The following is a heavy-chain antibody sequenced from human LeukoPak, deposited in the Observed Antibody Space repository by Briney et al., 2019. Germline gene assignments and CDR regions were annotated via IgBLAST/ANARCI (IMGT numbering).Heavy chain of an antibody. D-gene: IGHD3-10*01. V-gene: IGHV4-30-4*01. CDR3: ARRAVRGVIIYDY. CDR1: GGSISSGDYY. Sequence: SQTLSLTCTVSGGSISSGDYYWSWIRQPPGKGLEWIGYIYYSGSTYYNPSLKSRVTISVDTSKNQFSLKLSSVTAADTAVYYCARRAVRGVIIYDYWGQGTLVTVSS. J-gene: IGHJ4*02. CDR2: IYYSGST.